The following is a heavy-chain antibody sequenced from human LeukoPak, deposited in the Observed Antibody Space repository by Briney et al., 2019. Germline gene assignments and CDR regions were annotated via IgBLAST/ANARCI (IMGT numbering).Heavy chain of an antibody. V-gene: IGHV3-23*01. CDR1: GFTFSSYA. Sequence: GGSQRLSCAASGFTFSSYAMSWVRQAPGKGLEWVSAISGSGGSTYYADSVKGRFTISRDNSKNTLYLQMNSLRAEDTAVYYCAKPVEDGYTTEPFDYWGQGTLVTVSS. CDR3: AKPVEDGYTTEPFDY. CDR2: ISGSGGST. D-gene: IGHD5-24*01. J-gene: IGHJ4*02.